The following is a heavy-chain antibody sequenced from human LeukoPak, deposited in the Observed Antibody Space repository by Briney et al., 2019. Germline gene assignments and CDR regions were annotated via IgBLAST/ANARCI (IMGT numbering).Heavy chain of an antibody. CDR2: ISGSGGST. D-gene: IGHD2-2*01. CDR3: AKVPWNRLGYCSSTSCHTGAFDI. J-gene: IGHJ3*02. Sequence: GGSLRLSCAASGFTFSSYAMGWVRQAPGKGLEWVSAISGSGGSTYYADSVKGRFTISRDNSKNTLYLQMNSLRAEDTAVYYCAKVPWNRLGYCSSTSCHTGAFDIWGQGTMVTVSS. V-gene: IGHV3-23*01. CDR1: GFTFSSYA.